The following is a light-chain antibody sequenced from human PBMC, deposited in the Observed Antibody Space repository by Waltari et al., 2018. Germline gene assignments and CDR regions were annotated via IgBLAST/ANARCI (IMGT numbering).Light chain of an antibody. V-gene: IGKV3-20*01. Sequence: VVLTQSPGTLSLSLGERVTLSCRASQSVSSNHLAWYQQKAGQAPRLLIYGASSRATGIPDRFSGSGSGTDFTLSINRLEPEDFAVYYCQQYGSSPLTFGQGTKVEIK. CDR2: GAS. CDR1: QSVSSNH. J-gene: IGKJ1*01. CDR3: QQYGSSPLT.